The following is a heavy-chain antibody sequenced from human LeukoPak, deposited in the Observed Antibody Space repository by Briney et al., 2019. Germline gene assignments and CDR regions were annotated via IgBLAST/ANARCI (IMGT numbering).Heavy chain of an antibody. V-gene: IGHV1-2*02. Sequence: ASVKVSCKASGYTFTGYYIHWVRQAPGQGLEWMGWINPNSCGTNYVQKFQGRVTMTRDTSISTAYMELSRLRSDDTAVYYCARDMYSSGRVPFDYWGQGTLVTVSS. D-gene: IGHD6-19*01. CDR1: GYTFTGYY. CDR3: ARDMYSSGRVPFDY. CDR2: INPNSCGT. J-gene: IGHJ4*02.